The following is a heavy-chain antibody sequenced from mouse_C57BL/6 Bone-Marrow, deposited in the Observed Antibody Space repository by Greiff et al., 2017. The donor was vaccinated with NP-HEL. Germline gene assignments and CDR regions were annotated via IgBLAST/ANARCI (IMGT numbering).Heavy chain of an antibody. J-gene: IGHJ1*03. CDR3: ARTDYYYGSSDLYWYFDV. Sequence: EVQLQQSGPELVKPGASVKISCKASGYTFTDYYMNWVKQSHGKSLEWIGDINPNNGGTSYNQKFKGKATLTVDKSSSTAYMELRSLTSEDSAVYYCARTDYYYGSSDLYWYFDVWGTGTTVTVSS. V-gene: IGHV1-26*01. CDR1: GYTFTDYY. D-gene: IGHD1-1*01. CDR2: INPNNGGT.